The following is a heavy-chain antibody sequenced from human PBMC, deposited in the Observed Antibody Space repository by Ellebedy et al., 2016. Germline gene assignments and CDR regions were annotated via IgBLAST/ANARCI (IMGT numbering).Heavy chain of an antibody. D-gene: IGHD4-23*01. CDR3: ARQATTTVVTPFDY. CDR2: IYTSGST. V-gene: IGHV4-4*07. CDR1: GGSISSYY. Sequence: SETLSLXCTVSGGSISSYYWSWIRQPAGKGLEWIGRIYTSGSTNYNPSLKSRVTMSVDTSKNQLSLKLSSVTAADTAVYYCARQATTTVVTPFDYWGQGTLVTVSS. J-gene: IGHJ4*02.